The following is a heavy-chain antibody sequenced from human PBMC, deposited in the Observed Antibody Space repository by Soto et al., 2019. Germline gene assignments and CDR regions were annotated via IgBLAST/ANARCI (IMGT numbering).Heavy chain of an antibody. V-gene: IGHV3-23*01. J-gene: IGHJ6*02. Sequence: GGSLRLSCAASGFTFSSYAMSWVRQAPGKGLEWVSDITGSGGYTFYADSVTGRFTISRDDSKNTLYLQMSSLRAEDTAVYYCAKERYYDILTGPENYYYHYGMDVWGQGTTVTVSS. CDR3: AKERYYDILTGPENYYYHYGMDV. CDR2: ITGSGGYT. D-gene: IGHD3-9*01. CDR1: GFTFSSYA.